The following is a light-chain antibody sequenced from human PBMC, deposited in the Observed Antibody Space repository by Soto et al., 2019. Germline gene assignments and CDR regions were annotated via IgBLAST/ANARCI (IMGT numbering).Light chain of an antibody. CDR3: SSYTSSSTPLFV. CDR2: DVS. V-gene: IGLV2-14*01. Sequence: QSALTQPASVSGSPGQSITISCTGTGSDVGGYNYVSWYQQHPGKAPKLMIYDVSSRPSGVSNRFSGSKSGNTASLTISGLQAEDEADYYCSSYTSSSTPLFVFGTGTKVTVL. J-gene: IGLJ1*01. CDR1: GSDVGGYNY.